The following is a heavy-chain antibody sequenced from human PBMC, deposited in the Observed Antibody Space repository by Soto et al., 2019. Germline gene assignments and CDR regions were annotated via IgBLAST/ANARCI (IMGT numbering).Heavy chain of an antibody. D-gene: IGHD6-19*01. CDR3: ARTGPKQWLDRGAFDY. V-gene: IGHV1-69*13. J-gene: IGHJ4*02. CDR2: IIPIFGTA. Sequence: SVKVSCQASGGTFSSYAISWVRQAPGQGLEWMGGIIPIFGTANYAQKFQGRVTITADESTSTAYMELSSLRSEDTAVYYCARTGPKQWLDRGAFDYWGQGTLVTVSS. CDR1: GGTFSSYA.